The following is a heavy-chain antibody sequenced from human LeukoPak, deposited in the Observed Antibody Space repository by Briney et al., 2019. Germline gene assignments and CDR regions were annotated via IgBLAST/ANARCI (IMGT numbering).Heavy chain of an antibody. CDR3: AREHGDIVVVVAATTNQNWFDP. CDR1: GGSIRSSYYY. V-gene: IGHV4-39*02. Sequence: PSETLSLTCTVSGGSIRSSYYYWGWIRQPPGKGLEWIGSIYYSGSTYYNPSLKSRVTISVDTSKNQFSLKLSSVTAADTAVYYCAREHGDIVVVVAATTNQNWFDPWGQGTLVTVSS. J-gene: IGHJ5*02. CDR2: IYYSGST. D-gene: IGHD2-15*01.